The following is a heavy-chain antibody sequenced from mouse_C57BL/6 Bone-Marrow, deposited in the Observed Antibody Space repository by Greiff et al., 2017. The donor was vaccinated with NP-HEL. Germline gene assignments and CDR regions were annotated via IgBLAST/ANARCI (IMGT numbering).Heavy chain of an antibody. CDR1: GYTFTSYW. Sequence: QVQLQQSGAELVKPGASVKMSCKASGYTFTSYWITWVKQRPGQGLEWIGDIYPGSGSTNYNEKFKSKATLTVDTSSSTAYMQLSSLTSEDSAVYYCALGNSWYFDVWGTGTTVTVSS. CDR3: ALGNSWYFDV. J-gene: IGHJ1*03. V-gene: IGHV1-55*01. CDR2: IYPGSGST. D-gene: IGHD2-1*01.